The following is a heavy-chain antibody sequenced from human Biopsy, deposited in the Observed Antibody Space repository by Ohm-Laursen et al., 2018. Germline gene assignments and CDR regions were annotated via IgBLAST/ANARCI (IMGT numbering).Heavy chain of an antibody. D-gene: IGHD2-2*01. CDR1: GGTYSGYY. V-gene: IGHV4-34*01. Sequence: SDTLSLTCVVYGGTYSGYYWSWIRQPPGKGLEWIGEVHHDGRANYNPPLKSRATISGDMSKKQFSLKLSGVTAADTAVYYCARFIVPSLHCSNGVCPIRWFDPWGQGTLVTVFS. CDR2: VHHDGRA. CDR3: ARFIVPSLHCSNGVCPIRWFDP. J-gene: IGHJ5*02.